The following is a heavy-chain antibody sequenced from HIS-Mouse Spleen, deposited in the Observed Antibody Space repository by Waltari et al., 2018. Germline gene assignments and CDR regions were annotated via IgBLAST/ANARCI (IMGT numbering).Heavy chain of an antibody. Sequence: QVQLPESGPGLVKPSETLSLTCTVSGYSISSGYYWGWIRQPPGKGLELIGSIYHSGATYASPSLKSRVTISVDTSKNQFSLKLGSVTAADTAVYYCARVKTWGQGTLVTVSS. CDR3: ARVKT. V-gene: IGHV4-38-2*02. CDR2: IYHSGAT. CDR1: GYSISSGYY. J-gene: IGHJ5*02.